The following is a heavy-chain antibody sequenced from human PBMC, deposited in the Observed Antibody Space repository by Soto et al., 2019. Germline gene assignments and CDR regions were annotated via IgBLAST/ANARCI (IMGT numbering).Heavy chain of an antibody. Sequence: QVQLQESGPGLVKPSGTLSLTCAVSGGSIRSNNWWSWVRQPPGKGLEWIGEIFQSGSTNYNPSLKARGTVPVDKSPTQVSRKLSSVTVAVTAVYYCARVYSGSSSGSWGQSTLVTVPS. D-gene: IGHD1-26*01. J-gene: IGHJ5*02. CDR3: ARVYSGSSSGS. CDR1: GGSIRSNNW. V-gene: IGHV4-4*02. CDR2: IFQSGST.